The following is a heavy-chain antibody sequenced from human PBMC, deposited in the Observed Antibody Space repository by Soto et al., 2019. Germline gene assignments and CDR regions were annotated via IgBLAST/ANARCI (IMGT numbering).Heavy chain of an antibody. D-gene: IGHD5-18*01. CDR1: GGTFSSYT. CDR2: IIPILGIA. Sequence: SVKVSCKASGGTFSSYTISWVRQAPGQGLEWMGRIIPILGIANYAQKFQGRVTITAGKSTSTAYMELSSLRSEDTAVYYCARTRYSYGPPFAFDIWGQGTMVTVSS. CDR3: ARTRYSYGPPFAFDI. J-gene: IGHJ3*02. V-gene: IGHV1-69*02.